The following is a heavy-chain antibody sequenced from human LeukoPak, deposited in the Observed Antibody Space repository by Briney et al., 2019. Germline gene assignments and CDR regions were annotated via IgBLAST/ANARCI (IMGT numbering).Heavy chain of an antibody. CDR1: GGSFSGYH. V-gene: IGHV4-34*01. D-gene: IGHD6-13*01. Sequence: SETLSLTCAVYGGSFSGYHWSWIRQPPGKGLEWIGEINHSGSTNYNPSLKSRVTISVDTSKNQFSLKLSSVTAADTAVYYCARRQNSSHRLYYYYGMDVWGQGTTVTVSS. CDR3: ARRQNSSHRLYYYYGMDV. J-gene: IGHJ6*02. CDR2: INHSGST.